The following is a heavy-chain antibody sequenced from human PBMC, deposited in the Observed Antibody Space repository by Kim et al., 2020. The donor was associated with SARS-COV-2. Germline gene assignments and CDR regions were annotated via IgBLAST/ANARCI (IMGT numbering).Heavy chain of an antibody. CDR2: ISSSGSTI. V-gene: IGHV3-48*03. CDR1: GFTFSSYE. J-gene: IGHJ4*02. CDR3: ARGSNVVVVAATVPDFDY. Sequence: GGSLRLSCAASGFTFSSYEMNWVRQAPGKGLEWVSYISSSGSTIYYADSVKGRFTISRDNAKNSLYLQMNSLRAEDTAVYYCARGSNVVVVAATVPDFDYWGQGTLVTVSS. D-gene: IGHD2-15*01.